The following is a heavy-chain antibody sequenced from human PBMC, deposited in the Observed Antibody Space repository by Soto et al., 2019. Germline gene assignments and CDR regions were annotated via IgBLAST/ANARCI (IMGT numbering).Heavy chain of an antibody. Sequence: GGSLRLSCAASGFTFSSYAMSWVRQAPGKGLEWVSAISGSGGSTYYADSVKGRFTTSRDNSKNTLYLQMNSLRAEDTAVYYCAKDSGLSGYALLSHWGQGTLVTVSS. CDR2: ISGSGGST. CDR3: AKDSGLSGYALLSH. J-gene: IGHJ4*02. V-gene: IGHV3-23*01. D-gene: IGHD5-12*01. CDR1: GFTFSSYA.